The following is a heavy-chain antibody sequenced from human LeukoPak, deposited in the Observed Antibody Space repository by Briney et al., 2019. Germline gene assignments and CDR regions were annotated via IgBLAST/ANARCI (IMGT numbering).Heavy chain of an antibody. V-gene: IGHV3-30*04. CDR3: AKNCRGLPDEPFDY. D-gene: IGHD4-17*01. CDR1: GITFSSYA. Sequence: AGGSLRLSCAASGITFSSYAMHWVRQAPGKGLEWVAVISYDGSNKYYADSVKGRFTISRDNSKNTLYVQMNSLRAEDTAVYYCAKNCRGLPDEPFDYWGQGTLVTVSS. J-gene: IGHJ4*02. CDR2: ISYDGSNK.